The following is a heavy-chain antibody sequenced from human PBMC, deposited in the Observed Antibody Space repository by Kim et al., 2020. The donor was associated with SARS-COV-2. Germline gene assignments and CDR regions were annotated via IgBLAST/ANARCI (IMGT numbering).Heavy chain of an antibody. D-gene: IGHD6-19*01. J-gene: IGHJ6*02. CDR3: AKERNTGYSSGWTYYYYGMDV. CDR2: ISYDGSNK. Sequence: GSLRLSCAASGFTFSSYGMHWVRQAPGKGLEWVAVISYDGSNKYYADSVKGRFTISRDNSKNTLYLQMNSLRAEDTAVYYCAKERNTGYSSGWTYYYYGMDVWGQGTTVTVSS. CDR1: GFTFSSYG. V-gene: IGHV3-30*18.